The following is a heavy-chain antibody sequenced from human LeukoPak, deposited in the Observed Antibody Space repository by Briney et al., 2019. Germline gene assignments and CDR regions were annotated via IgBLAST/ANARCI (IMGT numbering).Heavy chain of an antibody. D-gene: IGHD3-9*01. Sequence: PGGSLGLSCAASGFPFTIAWMSWVRQAPGNGLEWIGRIRSKNDGGTTDYAAPVKGKFTISRDDSKSTLYLHMSSLTTEDTAIYYCTAYYDFLTGYNTRRDYWGRGTLVTVSP. J-gene: IGHJ4*02. CDR3: TAYYDFLTGYNTRRDY. CDR1: GFPFTIAW. V-gene: IGHV3-15*01. CDR2: IRSKNDGGTT.